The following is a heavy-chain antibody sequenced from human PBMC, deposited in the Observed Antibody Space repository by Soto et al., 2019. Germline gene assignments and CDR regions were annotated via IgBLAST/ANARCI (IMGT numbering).Heavy chain of an antibody. V-gene: IGHV1-69*01. J-gene: IGHJ6*02. CDR2: IIPIFGTA. CDR1: GGTFSSYA. CDR3: ASDGPIQWEPRSWYYDGMDV. D-gene: IGHD1-26*01. Sequence: QVQLVQSGAEVKKPGSSVKVSCKASGGTFSSYAISWVRQAPGQGLEWMGGIIPIFGTANYAQKFQGRVTITADESTSADYMELSSLRSEETAVYYCASDGPIQWEPRSWYYDGMDVWGQGTKVIVS.